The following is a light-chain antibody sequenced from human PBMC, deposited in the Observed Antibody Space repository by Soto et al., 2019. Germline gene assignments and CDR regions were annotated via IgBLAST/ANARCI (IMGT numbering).Light chain of an antibody. V-gene: IGKV1-27*01. CDR2: AAS. CDR1: QGIGNS. Sequence: DIQMTQSPSSLSASVGDRVTITCRASQGIGNSLAWYQQKPGKVPKLLIYAASTLQSGVPSRFSGSGSGTDFTLTISGLLPEDVATYYCQKYNSAPLTLGGGTKVEIK. J-gene: IGKJ4*01. CDR3: QKYNSAPLT.